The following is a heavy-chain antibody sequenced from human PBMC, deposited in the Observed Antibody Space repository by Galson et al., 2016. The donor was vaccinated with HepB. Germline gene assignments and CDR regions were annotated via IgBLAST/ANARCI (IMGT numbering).Heavy chain of an antibody. D-gene: IGHD5-12*01. V-gene: IGHV4-39*02. CDR3: ARDQGATIPGYYYYGMDV. Sequence: TLSLTCTVSGGSISRSSYYWGWIRQPPGKGLEWIGGIYYSGSTYYNPSLKSRVTISVDTSKNQFSLKLSSVTAADTAVYNCARDQGATIPGYYYYGMDVWGQGTTVTVSS. CDR2: IYYSGST. CDR1: GGSISRSSYY. J-gene: IGHJ6*02.